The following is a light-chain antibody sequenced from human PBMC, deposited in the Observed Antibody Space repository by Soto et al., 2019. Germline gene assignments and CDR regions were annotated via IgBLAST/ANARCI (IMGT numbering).Light chain of an antibody. CDR2: GAS. CDR3: QQYGNSPPLT. CDR1: QSVSSH. V-gene: IGKV3-20*01. J-gene: IGKJ4*01. Sequence: EIVLTQSPGTLSLSPGERATLSCRASQSVSSHLAWYQQRPGQAPRLLIYGASSRATGFPDRFSGSGSGTDFTLTISRLEPEDFALYYCQQYGNSPPLTFGGGTKVEIK.